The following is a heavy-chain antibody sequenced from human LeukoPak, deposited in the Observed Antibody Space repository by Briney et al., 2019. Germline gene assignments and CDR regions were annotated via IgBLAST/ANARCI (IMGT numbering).Heavy chain of an antibody. CDR2: INPNSGGT. CDR3: AREMAIAATLGDY. CDR1: GYTFTGYY. Sequence: ASVKVSCKASGYTFTGYYMHWVRQAPGQGLEWMGRINPNSGGTNYAQKFQGRVTMTRGTSISTAYMELSRLRSDDTAVYYCAREMAIAATLGDYWGQGTLVTVSS. J-gene: IGHJ4*02. D-gene: IGHD2-15*01. V-gene: IGHV1-2*06.